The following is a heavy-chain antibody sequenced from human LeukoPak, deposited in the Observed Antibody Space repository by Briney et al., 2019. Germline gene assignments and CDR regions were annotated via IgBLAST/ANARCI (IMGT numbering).Heavy chain of an antibody. CDR2: IYTSGST. CDR1: DGSISSYY. Sequence: SETLSLTCTVSDGSISSYYWSWIRQPPGKGLEWIGYIYTSGSTNYNPSLKSRVTISVDTSKNQFSLKLSSVTAADTAVYYCARHTVTTGWFDPWGQGTLVTVSS. V-gene: IGHV4-4*09. J-gene: IGHJ5*02. CDR3: ARHTVTTGWFDP. D-gene: IGHD4-17*01.